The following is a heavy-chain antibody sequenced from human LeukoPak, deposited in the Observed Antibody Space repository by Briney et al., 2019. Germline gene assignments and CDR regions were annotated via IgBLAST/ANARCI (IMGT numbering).Heavy chain of an antibody. CDR2: IKQDGSEK. CDR1: GFTFSSYW. CDR3: ARDSLLWFGEAYDAFDI. Sequence: GGSLRLSCAASGFTFSSYWMSWVRQAPGKGLEWVANIKQDGSEKYYVDSVKGRFTISRDNAKNSLYLQMNSLRAEDTAVYYCARDSLLWFGEAYDAFDIWGQGTMVTVSS. J-gene: IGHJ3*02. D-gene: IGHD3-10*01. V-gene: IGHV3-7*01.